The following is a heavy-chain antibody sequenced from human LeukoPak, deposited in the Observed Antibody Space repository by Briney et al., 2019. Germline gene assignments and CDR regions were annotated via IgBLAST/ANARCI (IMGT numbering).Heavy chain of an antibody. J-gene: IGHJ6*04. CDR3: ARDSYPYGMDV. V-gene: IGHV3-7*03. Sequence: PGGSLRLSCAASGFTVSSNYMSWVRQAPGKGLEWVANIKQDGSEKYYVDSVKGRFTISRDNAKNSLYLQMNSLRAEDTAVYYCARDSYPYGMDVWGKGTTVTVSS. D-gene: IGHD2-2*01. CDR1: GFTVSSNY. CDR2: IKQDGSEK.